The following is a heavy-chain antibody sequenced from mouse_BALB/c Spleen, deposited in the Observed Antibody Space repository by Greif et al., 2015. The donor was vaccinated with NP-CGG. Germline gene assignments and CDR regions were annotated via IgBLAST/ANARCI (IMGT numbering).Heavy chain of an antibody. J-gene: IGHJ4*01. CDR1: GFNIKDTY. D-gene: IGHD2-14*01. V-gene: IGHV14-3*02. CDR2: IDPANGNT. Sequence: VQLQQSGAELVKPGASVKLSCTASGFNIKDTYMHWVKQRPEQGLEWIGRIDPANGNTKYDPKFQGKATITADTSSNTAYLQLSSLTSEDTAVYYCARGVYRYDDEDDPYAMDYWGQGTSVTVSS. CDR3: ARGVYRYDDEDDPYAMDY.